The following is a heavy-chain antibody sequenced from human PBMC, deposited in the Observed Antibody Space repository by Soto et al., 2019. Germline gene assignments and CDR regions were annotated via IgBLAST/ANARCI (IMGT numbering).Heavy chain of an antibody. CDR2: IGTSDSYT. Sequence: QVQLVESGGGLVKPGGSLRLSCAASGFIFSGYHMSWIRQAPGKGLEWVSHIGTSDSYTNYADSVRGRFTISRDNAKTSLSLQMNSLRADDTAVYYCARGGSDFDYWGQGTLVTVSS. J-gene: IGHJ4*02. D-gene: IGHD3-10*01. CDR3: ARGGSDFDY. V-gene: IGHV3-11*06. CDR1: GFIFSGYH.